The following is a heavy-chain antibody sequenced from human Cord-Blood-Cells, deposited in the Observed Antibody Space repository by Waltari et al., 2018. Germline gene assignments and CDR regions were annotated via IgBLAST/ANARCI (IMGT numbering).Heavy chain of an antibody. V-gene: IGHV1-18*01. CDR3: ARGGTVMGVDAFDI. J-gene: IGHJ3*02. CDR1: GYTFTSYG. Sequence: QVQLVQSGAEVKKPGASVKVSCKDSGYTFTSYGISWVRQAPGQGLEWMGWISAYNGNNNYAQTLQGRITMNTDTATSKAYRELRSLRTDDTAVDYCARGGTVMGVDAFDIWGQGTMVTVSS. CDR2: ISAYNGNN. D-gene: IGHD1-26*01.